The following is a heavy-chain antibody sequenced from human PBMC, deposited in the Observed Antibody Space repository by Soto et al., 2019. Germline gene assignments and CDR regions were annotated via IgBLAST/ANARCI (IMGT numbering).Heavy chain of an antibody. CDR3: GRDGVGATVFFGYFDY. D-gene: IGHD1-26*01. J-gene: IGHJ4*03. CDR2: IRYDGSNI. Sequence: QVQLVESGGGVVQPGRSLRLSCAASGIIFSGYGMHWVRQAPGKGLEWVAIIRYDGSNIYYADSVKGRFTISRDNSKNTLYLQMNSLRAEDTAVYYCGRDGVGATVFFGYFDYWGQGALVTVCS. CDR1: GIIFSGYG. V-gene: IGHV3-33*01.